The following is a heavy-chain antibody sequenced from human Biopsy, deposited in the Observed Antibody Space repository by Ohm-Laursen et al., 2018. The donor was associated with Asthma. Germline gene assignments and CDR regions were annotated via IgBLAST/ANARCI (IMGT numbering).Heavy chain of an antibody. CDR1: GGSISSSSYY. J-gene: IGHJ4*02. CDR3: VSPPGY. V-gene: IGHV4-39*01. CDR2: IYYSGST. Sequence: SDTLSLICTVSGGSISSSSYYWGWIRRPPGKGLEFIGTIYYSGSTYYNPSLKSRVTLSVDASKNQFSLKLTSVTAADTAVYYCVSPPGYWGQGTRVTVSS.